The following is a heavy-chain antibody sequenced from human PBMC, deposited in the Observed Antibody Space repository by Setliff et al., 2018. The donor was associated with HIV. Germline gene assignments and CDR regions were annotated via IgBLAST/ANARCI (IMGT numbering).Heavy chain of an antibody. CDR3: ARVLKGYSSSYEAFDI. V-gene: IGHV1-69*10. D-gene: IGHD6-13*01. Sequence: SVKVSCKTSRGTFTSYAFTWVRQAPGQGLEWMGGIISILNVATYAQKFQGRVTITADKSTSTVYMELSSLRSEDSAVYYCARVLKGYSSSYEAFDIWGQGTMVTGSS. CDR2: IISILNVA. CDR1: RGTFTSYA. J-gene: IGHJ3*02.